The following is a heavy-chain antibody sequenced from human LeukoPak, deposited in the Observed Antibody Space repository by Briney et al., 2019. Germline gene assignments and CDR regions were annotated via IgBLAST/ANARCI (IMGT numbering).Heavy chain of an antibody. V-gene: IGHV3-48*03. CDR1: GFTFSSYE. Sequence: GGSLRLSCAASGFTFSSYEMNWVRQAPGKGLEWVSYISSSGGTIYYADSVKGRFTISRDNAKNSLYLQMNSLRAEDTAVYYCARWIQTRGGYYWGQGTLVTVSS. CDR3: ARWIQTRGGYY. D-gene: IGHD5-18*01. CDR2: ISSSGGTI. J-gene: IGHJ4*02.